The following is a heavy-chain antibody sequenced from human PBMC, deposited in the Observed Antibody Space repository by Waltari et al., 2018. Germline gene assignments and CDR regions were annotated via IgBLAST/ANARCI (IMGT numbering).Heavy chain of an antibody. V-gene: IGHV4-34*01. D-gene: IGHD4-17*01. CDR3: ARRVDYGGNAGAFDI. CDR1: GGSFSGYY. Sequence: QVQLQQWGAGLLKPSETLSLTCAVYGGSFSGYYWSWIRQPPGKGLEWIGEINHSGSTNYNPSLKSRVTISVDTSKNQFSLKLSSVTAADTAVYYCARRVDYGGNAGAFDIWGQGTMVTVSS. J-gene: IGHJ3*02. CDR2: INHSGST.